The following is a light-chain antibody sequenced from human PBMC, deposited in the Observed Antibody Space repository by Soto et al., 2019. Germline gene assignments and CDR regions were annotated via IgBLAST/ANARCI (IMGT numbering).Light chain of an antibody. Sequence: EIVLTQSPATLSLSPGERATLSCRASQSVSSYLAWYQQKPGQAPRLLISDTSNRATGIPARFSGSGSGTDFTLTISSLEPEDFAVYYCQQRSSWPWTFGQGTKVDIK. CDR2: DTS. CDR3: QQRSSWPWT. V-gene: IGKV3-11*01. J-gene: IGKJ1*01. CDR1: QSVSSY.